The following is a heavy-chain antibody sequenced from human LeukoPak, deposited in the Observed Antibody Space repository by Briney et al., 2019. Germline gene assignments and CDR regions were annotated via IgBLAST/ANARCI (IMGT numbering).Heavy chain of an antibody. CDR1: GFTFSSYA. J-gene: IGHJ6*02. CDR2: IWYDGSNK. V-gene: IGHV3-33*08. Sequence: GGSLRLSCAASGFTFSSYAMSWVRQAPGKGLEWVAVIWYDGSNKYYADSVKGRLTISRDNSKSTLYLQMSSLRAEDTAVYYCASATSNYYYYGLDVWGQGTTVTVSS. CDR3: ASATSNYYYYGLDV.